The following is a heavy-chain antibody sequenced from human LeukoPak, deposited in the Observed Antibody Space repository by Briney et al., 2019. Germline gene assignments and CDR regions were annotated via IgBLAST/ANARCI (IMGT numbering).Heavy chain of an antibody. Sequence: ASMKVSCKASGYTFNRYGLSWERQAPGQGLEWMGWIITYNGNAHYAQKLQGRVTMTIDTSTSTAYMELRSLRPDDTAVYYCARARDTSGWYLDAFGVWGQGTLVSVSS. CDR2: IITYNGNA. V-gene: IGHV1-18*01. D-gene: IGHD6-19*01. CDR3: ARARDTSGWYLDAFGV. J-gene: IGHJ3*01. CDR1: GYTFNRYG.